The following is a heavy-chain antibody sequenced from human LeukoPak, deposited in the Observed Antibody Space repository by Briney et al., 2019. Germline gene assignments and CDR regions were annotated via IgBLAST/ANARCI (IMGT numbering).Heavy chain of an antibody. CDR2: ISAYSLNT. CDR1: GYTFTSYG. V-gene: IGHV1-18*01. D-gene: IGHD4-17*01. J-gene: IGHJ6*03. CDR3: ARLDYGDYRYYYMDV. Sequence: ASVKVSCKASGYTFTSYGISWVRQAPGQGLEWMGWISAYSLNTNYAQNFQGRVTMTTDTSTSTAYMELRSLRSDDTAVYYCARLDYGDYRYYYMDVWGKGTTVTISS.